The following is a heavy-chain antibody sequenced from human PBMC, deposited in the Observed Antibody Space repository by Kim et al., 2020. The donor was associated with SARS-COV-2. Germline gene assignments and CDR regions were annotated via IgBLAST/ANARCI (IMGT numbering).Heavy chain of an antibody. Sequence: GGSLRLSCAASGFTFSDYYMSWIRQTPGKGLEWLSYMSSSGGNTKYADSLEGRFTVSRDNARNSMFLQMDSLTLDDTAVYFCARVETGGSGWYYFDSRGQGTLVTVSS. V-gene: IGHV3-11*03. D-gene: IGHD6-19*01. CDR1: GFTFSDYY. CDR3: ARVETGGSGWYYFDS. CDR2: MSSSGGNT. J-gene: IGHJ4*02.